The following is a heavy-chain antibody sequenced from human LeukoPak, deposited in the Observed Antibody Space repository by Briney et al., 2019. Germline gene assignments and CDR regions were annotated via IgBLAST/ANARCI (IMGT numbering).Heavy chain of an antibody. J-gene: IGHJ3*02. V-gene: IGHV3-23*01. CDR3: ATWAIVVVIANAFDI. CDR2: ISGTGYST. Sequence: GGSLRLSCAASGFTFSSYAMSWVRQAPGKGLEWVSAISGTGYSTYYADSVKGRFTISRDNSKNTLYLQMNSLRAEDTAVYYCATWAIVVVIANAFDIWGQGTMVTVSS. D-gene: IGHD2-21*01. CDR1: GFTFSSYA.